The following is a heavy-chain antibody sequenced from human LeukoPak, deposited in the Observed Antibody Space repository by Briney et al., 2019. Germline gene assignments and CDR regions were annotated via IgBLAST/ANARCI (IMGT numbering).Heavy chain of an antibody. Sequence: SSETLSLTCTVSGYSISSGHYWGWVRRPPGKGLEWIGSIYHSGNTYCNPSLKSRVTISVDTSKNQFSLNLSSVTAADTAVYYCARHGYIAVAGTVDYWGQGTLITVSS. CDR3: ARHGYIAVAGTVDY. D-gene: IGHD6-19*01. CDR1: GYSISSGHY. CDR2: IYHSGNT. J-gene: IGHJ4*02. V-gene: IGHV4-38-2*02.